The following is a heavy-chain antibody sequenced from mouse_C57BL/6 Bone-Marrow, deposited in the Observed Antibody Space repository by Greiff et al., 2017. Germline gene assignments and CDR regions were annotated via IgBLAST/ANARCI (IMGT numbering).Heavy chain of an antibody. J-gene: IGHJ1*03. CDR3: ALITTVDGYFDV. V-gene: IGHV14-3*01. CDR1: GFNIKNTY. Sequence: VQLQQSVAELVRPGASVKLSCTASGFNIKNTYMHWVKQRPEQGLEWIGRIGPANGNTKYAPTFQGQATITADNYTNIVYLQLSSLTSEDTAIYYCALITTVDGYFDVWGTGTTVTVSS. CDR2: IGPANGNT. D-gene: IGHD1-1*01.